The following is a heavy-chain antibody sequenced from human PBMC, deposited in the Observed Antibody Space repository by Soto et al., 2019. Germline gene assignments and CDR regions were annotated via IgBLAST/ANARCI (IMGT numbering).Heavy chain of an antibody. V-gene: IGHV3-23*01. CDR3: AKETSTVGTPGAAFDI. D-gene: IGHD6-13*01. CDR1: GFTFSNHA. CDR2: ISGSGGST. Sequence: GGSLRLSCAASGFTFSNHAMSWVRQAPGKGLEWVSSISGSGGSTYSADSVKGRFTISRDNSKSTLYLQMNSLRAEDTAVYCCAKETSTVGTPGAAFDIWGQGTMVTVSS. J-gene: IGHJ3*02.